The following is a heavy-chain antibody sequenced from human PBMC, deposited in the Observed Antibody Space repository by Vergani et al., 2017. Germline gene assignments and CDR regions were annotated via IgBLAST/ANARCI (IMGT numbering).Heavy chain of an antibody. CDR2: IYYSGST. D-gene: IGHD2-15*01. V-gene: IGHV4-59*08. J-gene: IGHJ4*02. Sequence: QVQLQESGPGLVKPSETLSLTCTVSGGSISSYYWSWIRQPPGKGLEWIGYIYYSGSTNYNPSLKSRVTISVDTSKNQFSLKLSSVTAADTAVYYCASPYVGGRDYWGQGTLVTVSS. CDR3: ASPYVGGRDY. CDR1: GGSISSYY.